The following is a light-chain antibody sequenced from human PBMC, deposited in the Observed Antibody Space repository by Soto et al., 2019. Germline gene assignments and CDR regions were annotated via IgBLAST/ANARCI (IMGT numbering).Light chain of an antibody. Sequence: EIVMTQSPATLSVSPGERATLSCRASQSVSSNLAWYQQKPGQAPRLLIYGASTRATGISARFSGSGSGTEFTLTISGLQSEDFALYYCQQYNIWPPYTFGQGTKVDIK. CDR2: GAS. V-gene: IGKV3-15*01. J-gene: IGKJ2*01. CDR3: QQYNIWPPYT. CDR1: QSVSSN.